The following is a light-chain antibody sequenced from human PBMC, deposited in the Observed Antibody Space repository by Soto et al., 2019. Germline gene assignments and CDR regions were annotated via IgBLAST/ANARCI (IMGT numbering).Light chain of an antibody. CDR1: QAVNPW. CDR3: QQYYSRES. Sequence: DIQMTQSPSIVSASVGDTVTITCRASQAVNPWLVWHQQKPGKVPRVLIYKTSDLENGVPSRFSGSGSGTEYTLTISNLQPDDFATYYCQQYYSRESFGQGTKV. CDR2: KTS. V-gene: IGKV1-5*03. J-gene: IGKJ1*01.